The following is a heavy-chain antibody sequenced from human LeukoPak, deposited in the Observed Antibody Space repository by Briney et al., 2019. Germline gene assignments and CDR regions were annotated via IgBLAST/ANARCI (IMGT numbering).Heavy chain of an antibody. CDR3: ARGESYYDSSGYYQTDAFDI. D-gene: IGHD3-22*01. CDR2: INPNSGGT. J-gene: IGHJ3*02. Sequence: ASVKVSCKTSGYLFTGFYIHWVRQVPGQGLEWMGWINPNSGGTNYAQKFQGRVTMTRDTSISTAYMELSRLRSDDTAVYYCARGESYYDSSGYYQTDAFDIWGQGTMVTVSS. V-gene: IGHV1-2*02. CDR1: GYLFTGFY.